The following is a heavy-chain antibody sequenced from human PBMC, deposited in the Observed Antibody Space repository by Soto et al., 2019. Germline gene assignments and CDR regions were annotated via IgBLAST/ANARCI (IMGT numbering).Heavy chain of an antibody. V-gene: IGHV3-7*01. D-gene: IGHD3-3*01. J-gene: IGHJ3*02. CDR2: LKPDGSGK. CDR1: GFILSSYW. Sequence: EVQLVESGGDFVQPGGSLRLSCVASGFILSSYWMSWVRQAPGKGREWGANLKPDGSGKYYVDSVKGRFTISRDNAKNSLYLQMNSLRAEDTAVYYCASNIFYDFWSGYYAFDIWGRGTMVTVSS. CDR3: ASNIFYDFWSGYYAFDI.